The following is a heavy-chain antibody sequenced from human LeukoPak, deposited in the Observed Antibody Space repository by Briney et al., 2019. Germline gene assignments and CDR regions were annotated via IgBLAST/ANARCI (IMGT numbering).Heavy chain of an antibody. Sequence: GGSLRLSCAASGFAFSSYAMSWVRQAPGEGLEWVSGISASGATTYYADSVKGRFTISRDNSKSTLFLQLSSLRAEDTAVYYCAKDRDGYNPSNFDYWGQGTQVTVSS. J-gene: IGHJ4*02. V-gene: IGHV3-23*01. D-gene: IGHD5-24*01. CDR1: GFAFSSYA. CDR3: AKDRDGYNPSNFDY. CDR2: ISASGATT.